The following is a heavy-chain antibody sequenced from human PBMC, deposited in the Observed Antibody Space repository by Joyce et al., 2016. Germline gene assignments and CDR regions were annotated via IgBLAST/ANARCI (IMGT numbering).Heavy chain of an antibody. Sequence: QVQLVESGGGVVQPGRSLRLSCVASGFSFSTYAMLWVRQAPGKGLEWVSIRSTDGSNKYHADSVKGRFTISRENSKNMLYLQMSSLRAEDTAVYYCARDVGQQWLVRDWFDPWGQGTLVTVSS. J-gene: IGHJ5*02. CDR1: GFSFSTYA. CDR2: RSTDGSNK. V-gene: IGHV3-30-3*01. D-gene: IGHD6-19*01. CDR3: ARDVGQQWLVRDWFDP.